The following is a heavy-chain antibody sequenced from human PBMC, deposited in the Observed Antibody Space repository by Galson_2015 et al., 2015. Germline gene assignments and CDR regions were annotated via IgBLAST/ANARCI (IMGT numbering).Heavy chain of an antibody. CDR2: INSDGSST. D-gene: IGHD5-12*01. V-gene: IGHV3-74*01. CDR1: GFTFSSYW. Sequence: SLRLSCAASGFTFSSYWMHWVRQAPGKGLVWVSRINSDGSSTSYADSVKGRFTISRDNAKNTLYLQMNSLRAEDTAVYYCAGVHSGYDYYYYYGMDVWGQGTTVTVSS. J-gene: IGHJ6*02. CDR3: AGVHSGYDYYYYYGMDV.